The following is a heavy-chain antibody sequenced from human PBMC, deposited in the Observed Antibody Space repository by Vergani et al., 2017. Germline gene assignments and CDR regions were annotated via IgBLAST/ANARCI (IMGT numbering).Heavy chain of an antibody. D-gene: IGHD1-26*01. CDR1: GFTFSSYG. Sequence: QVQLVESGGGVVQPGRSLRLSCAASGFTFSSYGMHWVRQAPGKGLEWVAVIYSGGSSTYYADSVKGRFTISRDNSKNTLYLQMNSLRAEDTAVYYCAKDRGWEGVFDYWGQGTLVTVSS. CDR3: AKDRGWEGVFDY. J-gene: IGHJ4*02. V-gene: IGHV3-NL1*01. CDR2: IYSGGSST.